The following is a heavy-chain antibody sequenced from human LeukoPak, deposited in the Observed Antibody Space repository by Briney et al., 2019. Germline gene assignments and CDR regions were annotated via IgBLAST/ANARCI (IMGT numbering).Heavy chain of an antibody. Sequence: PGGSLRLSCPASGFTFSSFAMSWVRQAPGKGLEWIGYIYYSGSTNYNPSLKSRVTISVDTSKNQFSLKLSSVTAADTAVYYCARASLRGYSYGYFDYWGQGTLVTVSS. V-gene: IGHV4-59*01. CDR2: IYYSGST. CDR3: ARASLRGYSYGYFDY. J-gene: IGHJ4*02. D-gene: IGHD5-18*01. CDR1: GFTFSSFA.